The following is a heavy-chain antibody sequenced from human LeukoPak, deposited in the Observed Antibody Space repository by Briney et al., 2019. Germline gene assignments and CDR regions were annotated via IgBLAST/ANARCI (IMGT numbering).Heavy chain of an antibody. Sequence: KPGGSLRLSCAASGFTFSSYSMNWVRQAPGKGLEWVSSISSSSSYIYYADSVKGRFTISRDNAKNSLYLQMNSLRAEDTAVYYCARVGYQLLPGNAFDIWGQGTMVTVSS. J-gene: IGHJ3*02. CDR1: GFTFSSYS. D-gene: IGHD2-2*01. V-gene: IGHV3-21*01. CDR3: ARVGYQLLPGNAFDI. CDR2: ISSSSSYI.